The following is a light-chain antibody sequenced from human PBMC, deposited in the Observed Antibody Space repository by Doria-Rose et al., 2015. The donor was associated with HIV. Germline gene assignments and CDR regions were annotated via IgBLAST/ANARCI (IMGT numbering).Light chain of an antibody. CDR3: HQYGTSWT. CDR1: QSFSSTY. Sequence: EIVLIQSPGTLSLSPGERDTLSCRASQSFSSTYLAWYQQKPGQAPSLLIYDGSTRATGIPDRFSASGSGTDFTLTINRLEPEDFALYYCHQYGTSWTFGQGTKVEI. J-gene: IGKJ1*01. V-gene: IGKV3-20*01. CDR2: DGS.